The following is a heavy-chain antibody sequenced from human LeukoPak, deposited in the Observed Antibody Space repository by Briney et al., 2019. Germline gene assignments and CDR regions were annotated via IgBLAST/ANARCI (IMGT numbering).Heavy chain of an antibody. CDR3: ARDLVHHRLLASGYNWFDP. Sequence: ASVTVSCKASGYTFTSYGISWVRQAPGQGLEWMGWISAYNGNTNYAQKLQGRVTMTTDTSTSTAYMELRSLRSDDTAVYYCARDLVHHRLLASGYNWFDPWGQGTLVTVSS. J-gene: IGHJ5*02. V-gene: IGHV1-18*01. CDR2: ISAYNGNT. CDR1: GYTFTSYG. D-gene: IGHD3-9*01.